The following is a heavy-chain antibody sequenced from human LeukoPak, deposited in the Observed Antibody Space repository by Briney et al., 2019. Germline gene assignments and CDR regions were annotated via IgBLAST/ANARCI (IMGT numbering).Heavy chain of an antibody. V-gene: IGHV3-7*04. CDR2: IKPDGSEK. J-gene: IGHJ3*01. Sequence: GGSLRLSCAASGFTFNSYWMSWVRQAPGKGLEWVANIKPDGSEKYYVDSVKGRFSISRDNVRNALYLQMNSLRVGDTALYYCARGDFWSGDYTDAFDVWGQGTMVTVSS. CDR3: ARGDFWSGDYTDAFDV. CDR1: GFTFNSYW. D-gene: IGHD3-3*01.